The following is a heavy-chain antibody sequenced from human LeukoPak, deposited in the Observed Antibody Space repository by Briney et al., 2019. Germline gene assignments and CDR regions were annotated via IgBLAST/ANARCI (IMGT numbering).Heavy chain of an antibody. CDR2: IYTNGGA. CDR1: GVSVTSGSYY. CDR3: AREPPGY. J-gene: IGHJ4*02. Sequence: SETLSFTCTVSGVSVTSGSYYWNWIRQPAGKGLEWIGRIYTNGGASYNPSLKSRVTISIDASKNQFSMKLSSVTAADTAVYYCAREPPGYWGQGILVTVSS. V-gene: IGHV4-61*02.